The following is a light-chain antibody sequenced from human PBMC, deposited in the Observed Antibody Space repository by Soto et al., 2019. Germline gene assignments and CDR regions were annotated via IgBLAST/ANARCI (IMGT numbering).Light chain of an antibody. J-gene: IGKJ2*01. CDR3: HQYHKFPYT. Sequence: DIQMTQSPSTLSASVEDRVTITCRASQSISAWLAWYQQKPGKAPKLLVYKASTLETGVPSRFSGSGSGTEFTLTNSRLQPDDFATYYCHQYHKFPYTFGQGTKLEIK. CDR2: KAS. CDR1: QSISAW. V-gene: IGKV1-5*03.